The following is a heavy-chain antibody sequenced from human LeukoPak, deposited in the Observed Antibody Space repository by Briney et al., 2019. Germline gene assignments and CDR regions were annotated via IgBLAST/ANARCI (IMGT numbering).Heavy chain of an antibody. CDR3: ASSRASSGWSGDY. V-gene: IGHV5-51*01. CDR1: GYSFTSYW. CDR2: IYPGDSDT. Sequence: GESLKISCKGSGYSFTSYWIGWVRQVPGKGLEWMGIIYPGDSDTRYSPSFQGQVTISADKSISTAYLQWSSLKASDTAMYYCASSRASSGWSGDYWGQGTLVTVSS. J-gene: IGHJ4*02. D-gene: IGHD6-19*01.